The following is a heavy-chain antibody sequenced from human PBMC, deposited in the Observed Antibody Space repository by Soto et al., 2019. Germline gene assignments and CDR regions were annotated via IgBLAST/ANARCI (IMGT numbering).Heavy chain of an antibody. CDR1: GYSFTTYW. CDR2: IDPTDSYT. CDR3: ARTGKFYYYDNSGLPFDP. Sequence: GESLKISCRGSGYSFTTYWISWVRQMPGKGLECTGRIDPTDSYTDYSPSFEGHVTMSVDKSKNQFSLKLKSVTAADTAVYFCARTGKFYYYDNSGLPFDPWGQGTLVTVSS. V-gene: IGHV5-10-1*01. D-gene: IGHD3-22*01. J-gene: IGHJ5*02.